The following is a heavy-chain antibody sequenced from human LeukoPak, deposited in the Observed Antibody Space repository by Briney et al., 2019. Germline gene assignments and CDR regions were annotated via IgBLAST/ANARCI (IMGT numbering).Heavy chain of an antibody. J-gene: IGHJ5*02. CDR1: GGSIGSFY. CDR3: ARDRYCSSTSCYPHAGFDP. V-gene: IGHV4-59*01. CDR2: IYYSGST. D-gene: IGHD2-2*01. Sequence: SETLSLTCTVSGGSIGSFYWSWIRQPPGKGLEWIGYIYYSGSTNYNPSLKSRVTISVDTSKNQFSLKLSSVTAADTAVYYCARDRYCSSTSCYPHAGFDPWGQGTLVTVSS.